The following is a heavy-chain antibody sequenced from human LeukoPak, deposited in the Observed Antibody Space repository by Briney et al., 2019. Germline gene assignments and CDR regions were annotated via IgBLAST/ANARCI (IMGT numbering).Heavy chain of an antibody. Sequence: PGGSLRLSCAASGFTFSSYAMSWVRQAPGRGLEWVSAISGSGGGTYYADSVKGRFTISRDNAKNSLYLQMNSLRAEDTAVYYCARNVGRDYTTVDYWGQGTLVTVSS. J-gene: IGHJ4*02. CDR3: ARNVGRDYTTVDY. CDR2: ISGSGGGT. CDR1: GFTFSSYA. V-gene: IGHV3-23*01. D-gene: IGHD2-21*02.